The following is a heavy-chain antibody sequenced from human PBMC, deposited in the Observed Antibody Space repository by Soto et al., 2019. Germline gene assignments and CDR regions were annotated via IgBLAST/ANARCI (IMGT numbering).Heavy chain of an antibody. V-gene: IGHV3-21*01. CDR2: ISSTTNYI. CDR3: ARQTEDLNSKFDC. Sequence: GGSLRLSCAASGFTFSRYSMNCVRQAPGKGLEWVSSISSTTNYIYYADSMKGRFTVSRDNATNAVYLDMNSLSAEYTAVYYGARQTEDLNSKFDCWGDGMLVTVS. J-gene: IGHJ4*01. CDR1: GFTFSRYS.